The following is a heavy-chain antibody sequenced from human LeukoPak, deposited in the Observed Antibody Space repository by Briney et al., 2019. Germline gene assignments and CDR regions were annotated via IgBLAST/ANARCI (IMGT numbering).Heavy chain of an antibody. Sequence: GGSPRLSCAASGFTFSSYWMSWVRQAPGNGLEWVANIKQDGSEKDYVDSVKGRFTISRDNAKNSLYLQMNSLRAEDTAVYYCARALVVPAVEGAWFDPWGQGTLVTVSS. J-gene: IGHJ5*02. V-gene: IGHV3-7*01. CDR1: GFTFSSYW. CDR3: ARALVVPAVEGAWFDP. D-gene: IGHD2-2*01. CDR2: IKQDGSEK.